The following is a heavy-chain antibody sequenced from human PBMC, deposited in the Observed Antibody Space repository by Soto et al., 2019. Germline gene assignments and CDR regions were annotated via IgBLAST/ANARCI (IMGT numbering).Heavy chain of an antibody. CDR2: ISGSGGST. CDR3: AKDRVTIFGVVIPIINWFDP. CDR1: GFTFSSYA. Sequence: GGSLRLSCAASGFTFSSYAMSWVRQAPGKGLEWVSAISGSGGSTYYADSVKGRFIISRDNSKNTLYLQMNSLRAEYTAVYYCAKDRVTIFGVVIPIINWFDPWGQGTLVTVSS. V-gene: IGHV3-23*01. J-gene: IGHJ5*02. D-gene: IGHD3-3*01.